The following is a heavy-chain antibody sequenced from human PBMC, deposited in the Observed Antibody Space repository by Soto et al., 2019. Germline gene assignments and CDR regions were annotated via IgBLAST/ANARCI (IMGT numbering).Heavy chain of an antibody. CDR1: GFSLSTSGVG. Sequence: QITLKESGPTLVKPTETLTLTCTFSGFSLSTSGVGVGWIRQPPGTALEWLAFIYWDDDKRYSPSLKSTLTITMDTSTTQGVLTLTNIDPVDTATLYSAHQTPHHRYYYGMDAWGQGTTDTVSS. CDR2: IYWDDDK. J-gene: IGHJ6*02. CDR3: AHQTPHHRYYYGMDA. V-gene: IGHV2-5*02.